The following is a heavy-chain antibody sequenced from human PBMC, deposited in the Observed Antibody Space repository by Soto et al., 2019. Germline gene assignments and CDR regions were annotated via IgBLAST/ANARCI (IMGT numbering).Heavy chain of an antibody. V-gene: IGHV4-39*01. CDR2: IYYSGST. Sequence: SETLSLTCTVSGGSISSSSYYWGWIRQPPGKGLEWIGSIYYSGSTYYNPSLKSRVTISVDTSKNQFSLKLSSVTAADTAVYYCARRRRDYDFWSGYYSRNYYYYYMDVWGKGTTVTVSS. CDR3: ARRRRDYDFWSGYYSRNYYYYYMDV. CDR1: GGSISSSSYY. D-gene: IGHD3-3*01. J-gene: IGHJ6*03.